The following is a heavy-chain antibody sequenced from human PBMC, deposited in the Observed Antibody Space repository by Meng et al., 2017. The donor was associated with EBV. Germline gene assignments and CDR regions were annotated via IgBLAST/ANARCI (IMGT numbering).Heavy chain of an antibody. Sequence: QVQLLLSGAKVKKPWASVTVSSNASGYTVTSYGISWVRQAPGQGLELMGWISAYNGNTNYAQKLQGRVTMTTDTSTSTAYMELRSLRSDDTAVYYCARVRTFGGVTPPDYWGQGTLVTVSS. CDR2: ISAYNGNT. D-gene: IGHD3-16*01. CDR1: GYTVTSYG. V-gene: IGHV1-18*01. J-gene: IGHJ4*02. CDR3: ARVRTFGGVTPPDY.